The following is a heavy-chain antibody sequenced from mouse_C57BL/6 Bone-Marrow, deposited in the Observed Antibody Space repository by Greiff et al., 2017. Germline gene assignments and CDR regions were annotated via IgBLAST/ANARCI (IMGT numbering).Heavy chain of an antibody. Sequence: EVQVVESGGGLVQPGGSLKLSCAASGFTFSDYGMAWVRQAPRKGPEWVAFISNLAYSIYYADTVTGRFTISRENAKNTLYLEMSSLRSEDTAMYYCARRWDYDDYYAMDYWGQGTSVTGSS. CDR2: ISNLAYSI. D-gene: IGHD2-4*01. CDR1: GFTFSDYG. CDR3: ARRWDYDDYYAMDY. J-gene: IGHJ4*01. V-gene: IGHV5-15*01.